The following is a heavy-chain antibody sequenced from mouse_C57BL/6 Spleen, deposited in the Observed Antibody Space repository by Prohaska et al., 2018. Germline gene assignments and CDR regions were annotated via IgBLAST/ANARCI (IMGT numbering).Heavy chain of an antibody. CDR3: ARTVPVHY. V-gene: IGHV1-22*01. Sequence: HGKSLEWIGYINPNNGGTSYNQKFKGKATLTVNKSSSTAYMELRSLTSEDSAVYYCARTVPVHYWGQGTTLTVSS. CDR2: INPNNGGT. J-gene: IGHJ2*01. D-gene: IGHD1-1*01.